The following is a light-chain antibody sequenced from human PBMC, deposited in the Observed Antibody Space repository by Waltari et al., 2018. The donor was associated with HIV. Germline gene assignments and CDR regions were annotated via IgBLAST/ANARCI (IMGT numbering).Light chain of an antibody. J-gene: IGKJ2*01. V-gene: IGKV1-39*01. CDR1: QTISSY. CDR2: AAS. Sequence: DIQMTQSPSSLSASIGDRVTITCRPSQTISSYLNWYQQKPGKDPKLLIYAASSLQGGVPSRFSGSGSGTDFTLTISSLQREDFATYCCQQTDSTPYTFGQGTKLEIK. CDR3: QQTDSTPYT.